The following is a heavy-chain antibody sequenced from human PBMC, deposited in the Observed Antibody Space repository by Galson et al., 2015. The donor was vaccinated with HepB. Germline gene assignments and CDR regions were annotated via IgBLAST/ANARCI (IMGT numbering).Heavy chain of an antibody. CDR1: GGSISSSSYY. CDR3: AGHDAIFGVVKGFDI. Sequence: SETLSLTCTVSGGSISSSSYYWGWIRQPPGKGLEWIGSIYYSGSTYYNPSLKSRVTISVDTSKNQFSLKLSSVTAADTAVYYCAGHDAIFGVVKGFDIWGQGTMVTVSS. V-gene: IGHV4-39*01. D-gene: IGHD3-3*01. J-gene: IGHJ3*02. CDR2: IYYSGST.